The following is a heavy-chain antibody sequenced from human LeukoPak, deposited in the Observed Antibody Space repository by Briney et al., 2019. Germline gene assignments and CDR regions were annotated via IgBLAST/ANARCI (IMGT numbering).Heavy chain of an antibody. CDR2: IYSGGST. CDR1: GFTVSSNY. D-gene: IGHD3-10*01. Sequence: GGSLRLSCAASGFTVSSNYMSWVRQAPGKGLDWVSVIYSGGSTYYADFVKGRFAISRDNSKNTLYLQMNSLRVEDTAVYYCARGGYVGSGSFGAFDIWGQGTMVTASS. J-gene: IGHJ3*02. V-gene: IGHV3-53*01. CDR3: ARGGYVGSGSFGAFDI.